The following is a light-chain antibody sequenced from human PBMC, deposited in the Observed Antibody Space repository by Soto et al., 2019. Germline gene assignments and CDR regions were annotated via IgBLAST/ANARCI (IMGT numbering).Light chain of an antibody. J-gene: IGLJ1*01. Sequence: QSVLTQPASVSGSPGQTITISCTGTSSDIGSYNVVSWYQQHPGKAPKLMIYDSSKRPSGVSHRFSGSKSGNTASLTISGLQAEDEADYYCCSYAGSSTVYVFGTGTKVTVL. CDR1: SSDIGSYNV. CDR3: CSYAGSSTVYV. V-gene: IGLV2-23*01. CDR2: DSS.